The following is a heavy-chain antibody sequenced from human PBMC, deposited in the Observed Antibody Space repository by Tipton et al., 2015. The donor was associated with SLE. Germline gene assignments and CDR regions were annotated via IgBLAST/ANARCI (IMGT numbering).Heavy chain of an antibody. Sequence: TLSLTCTVSGGSISGYQWSWIRQSPQKGLEWIGYVYDIGTTNYNPSVMSRVIVSMDTSRNQVSLNLSSVTAADTAVYYCARVQLTGPYNYYLSYMDVWGKGTTVAVS. CDR2: VYDIGTT. CDR3: ARVQLTGPYNYYLSYMDV. D-gene: IGHD7-27*01. V-gene: IGHV4-59*12. J-gene: IGHJ6*03. CDR1: GGSISGYQ.